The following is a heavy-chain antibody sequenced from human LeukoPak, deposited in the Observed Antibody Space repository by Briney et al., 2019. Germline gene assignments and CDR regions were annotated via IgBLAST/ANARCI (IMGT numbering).Heavy chain of an antibody. CDR1: GFTFSSYA. Sequence: GGSLRLSCAASGFTFSSYAMHWVRQAPGKGLEWVAVISYDGSNKYYADSVKGRFTISRDNSKNTLYLQMNSLRAEDTAVYYCARRYSSGWNLGYWGQGTLVTVSS. J-gene: IGHJ4*02. CDR2: ISYDGSNK. CDR3: ARRYSSGWNLGY. D-gene: IGHD6-19*01. V-gene: IGHV3-30-3*01.